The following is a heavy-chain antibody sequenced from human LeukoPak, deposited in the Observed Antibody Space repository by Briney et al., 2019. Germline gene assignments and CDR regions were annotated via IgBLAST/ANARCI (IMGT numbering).Heavy chain of an antibody. V-gene: IGHV3-7*01. D-gene: IGHD1-1*01. Sequence: PGGSLRLSCAASGFTFSNNWMSWVRQAPGKGLEWVANIKQDGSKKNYVDSVKGRFTISRDNAKNSLFLQMNSLRVGDTAKYYCTTVRDWKFLVCWGQGALVAVS. CDR2: IKQDGSKK. CDR1: GFTFSNNW. CDR3: TTVRDWKFLVC. J-gene: IGHJ4*02.